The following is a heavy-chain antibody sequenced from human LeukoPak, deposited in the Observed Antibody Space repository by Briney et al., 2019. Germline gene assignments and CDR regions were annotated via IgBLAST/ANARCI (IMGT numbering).Heavy chain of an antibody. V-gene: IGHV1-69*05. Sequence: SVKVSCKASGGTFSSYAISWVRQAPGQGLEWMGGIIPIFGTANYAQKFQGRVTITTDESTSTAYMELSSLRSEDTAVYYCARAPLAAAGTFDYWGQGTLVTVSS. D-gene: IGHD6-13*01. J-gene: IGHJ4*02. CDR3: ARAPLAAAGTFDY. CDR1: GGTFSSYA. CDR2: IIPIFGTA.